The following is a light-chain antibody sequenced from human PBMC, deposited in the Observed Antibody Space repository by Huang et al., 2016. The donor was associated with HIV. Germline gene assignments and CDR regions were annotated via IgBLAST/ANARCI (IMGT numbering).Light chain of an antibody. CDR3: QQYGNLPIT. CDR2: DAS. CDR1: QDSRNY. J-gene: IGKJ5*01. V-gene: IGKV1-33*01. Sequence: DIQMTQSPSSLSESVRDRVTITCQASQDSRNYLNWYQQKPGKTPKLLIYDASNLETGVPSRFSGSGSGTDFTFTISSLRPEDTATYYCQQYGNLPITFGQGTRLEIE.